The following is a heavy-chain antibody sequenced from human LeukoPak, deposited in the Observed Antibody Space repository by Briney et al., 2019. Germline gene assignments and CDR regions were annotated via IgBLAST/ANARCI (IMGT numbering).Heavy chain of an antibody. CDR3: ARGQPYSSGWNYFDY. CDR2: INSDGSRT. CDR1: GFTFSSYW. D-gene: IGHD6-19*01. J-gene: IGHJ4*02. Sequence: PGGSLRLSCAASGFTFSSYWMHWVRQAPGKGLVWVSRINSDGSRTNYADSVKGRFTISRDNAKNTLYLQMNSLRDEDTAVYYCARGQPYSSGWNYFDYWGQGTLVTVSS. V-gene: IGHV3-74*01.